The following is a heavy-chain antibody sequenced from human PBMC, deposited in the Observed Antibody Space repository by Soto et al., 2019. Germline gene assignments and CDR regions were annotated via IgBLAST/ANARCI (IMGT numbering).Heavy chain of an antibody. CDR3: ARHNAFDSSFYYFDY. CDR2: IDPSDSYT. D-gene: IGHD6-6*01. J-gene: IGHJ4*02. CDR1: GYRFTSYG. V-gene: IGHV5-10-1*01. Sequence: PGESLKISCKGSGYRFTSYGSSWVRQMPGKGLEWMGRIDPSDSYTNYSPSFQGHVTISADKSISTAYLQWSSLKASDTAMYYCARHNAFDSSFYYFDYWGQGTLLTVSS.